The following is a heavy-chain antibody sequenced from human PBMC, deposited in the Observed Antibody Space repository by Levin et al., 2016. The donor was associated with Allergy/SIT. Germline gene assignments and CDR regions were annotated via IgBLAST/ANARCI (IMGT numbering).Heavy chain of an antibody. V-gene: IGHV3-73*01. D-gene: IGHD5-12*01. Sequence: GGSLRLSCAASGFTFSGSAMHWVRQASGKGLEWVGRIRSKANSYATAYAASVKGRFTISRDDSKNTAYLQMNSLKTEDTAVYYCTRANRGYSGYDYPYYYYMDVWGKGTTVTVSS. CDR1: GFTFSGSA. CDR2: IRSKANSYAT. J-gene: IGHJ6*03. CDR3: TRANRGYSGYDYPYYYYMDV.